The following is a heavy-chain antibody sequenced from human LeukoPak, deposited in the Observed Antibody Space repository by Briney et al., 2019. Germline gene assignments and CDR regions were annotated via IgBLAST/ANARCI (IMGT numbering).Heavy chain of an antibody. CDR3: ARGHYLGYIVVVVAATDY. CDR1: GYTFTGYY. Sequence: ASVKVSCKASGYTFTGYYMHWVRQAPGQGLEWMGIINPSGGSTSYAQKFQGRVTMTRDTSTSTVYMELSSLRSEDTAVYYCARGHYLGYIVVVVAATDYWGQGTLVTVSS. D-gene: IGHD2-15*01. J-gene: IGHJ4*02. V-gene: IGHV1-46*01. CDR2: INPSGGST.